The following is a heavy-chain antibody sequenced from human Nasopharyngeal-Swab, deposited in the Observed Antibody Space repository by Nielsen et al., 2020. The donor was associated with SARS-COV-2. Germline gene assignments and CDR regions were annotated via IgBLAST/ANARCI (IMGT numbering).Heavy chain of an antibody. CDR2: IYTSGST. D-gene: IGHD3-10*01. V-gene: IGHV4-4*07. CDR1: GGSFSGYY. Sequence: SETLSLTCAVYGGSFSGYYWSWIRQPAGKGLEWIGRIYTSGSTNYNPSLKSRITMSVDTSKNQFSLKLSSVTAADTAVYYCARDNMVRGVIRYYYYGMDVWGQGTTVTVSS. CDR3: ARDNMVRGVIRYYYYGMDV. J-gene: IGHJ6*02.